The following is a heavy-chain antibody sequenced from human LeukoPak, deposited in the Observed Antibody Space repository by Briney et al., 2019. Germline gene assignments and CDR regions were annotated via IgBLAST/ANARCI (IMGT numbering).Heavy chain of an antibody. Sequence: GGSLRLSCAASGFTFSSYAMHWVRQAPGKGLEYVSAISSNGGSTYYANSVKGRFTISRDNSKNTLYLQMGSLRAEDMAVYYCARPVEQWLTENWGQGTLVIVSS. J-gene: IGHJ4*02. CDR1: GFTFSSYA. CDR2: ISSNGGST. CDR3: ARPVEQWLTEN. D-gene: IGHD6-19*01. V-gene: IGHV3-64*01.